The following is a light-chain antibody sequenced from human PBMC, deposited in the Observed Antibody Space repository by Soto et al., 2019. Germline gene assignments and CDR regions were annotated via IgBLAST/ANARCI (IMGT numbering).Light chain of an antibody. Sequence: EIVLMQSPGTLSLSPGERATLSCRASQSVSSNYLAWYQQKPGQAPRLLISGASSRATGIPDRFSGSGSGTDFTLTISRLEPEDFAVFYCHQYASSPFTFGQGTKLEIK. CDR1: QSVSSNY. CDR3: HQYASSPFT. J-gene: IGKJ2*01. V-gene: IGKV3-20*01. CDR2: GAS.